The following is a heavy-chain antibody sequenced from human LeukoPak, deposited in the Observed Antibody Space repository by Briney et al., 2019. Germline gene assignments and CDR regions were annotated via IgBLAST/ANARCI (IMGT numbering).Heavy chain of an antibody. Sequence: GGSLRLSCAASGFTFSSYEMNWVRQAPGKGLEWVSYISNTGSTTYYADSVRGRFTISRDNAKNSLYLQMSSLRAEDTAVYYCARRMRSCSGGTCYSSFDYWGQGTLVTVSS. CDR1: GFTFSSYE. CDR2: ISNTGSTT. J-gene: IGHJ4*02. V-gene: IGHV3-48*03. D-gene: IGHD2-15*01. CDR3: ARRMRSCSGGTCYSSFDY.